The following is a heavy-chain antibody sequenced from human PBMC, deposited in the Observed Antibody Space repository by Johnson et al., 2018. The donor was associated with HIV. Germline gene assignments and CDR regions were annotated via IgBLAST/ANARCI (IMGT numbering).Heavy chain of an antibody. Sequence: VQLVESGGGLVQPGGSLRLSCAASGFTVSSNYMSWVRQAPGKGLEWVSVINSRGGTTYYADSVKGRFTISRDNSKNTLYLQMNSLRAEDTAVYYCARDVDIVVVPAASSSWYLAYDAFDIWGQGTMVTVSS. D-gene: IGHD2-2*03. V-gene: IGHV3-66*02. CDR2: INSRGGTT. CDR1: GFTVSSNY. CDR3: ARDVDIVVVPAASSSWYLAYDAFDI. J-gene: IGHJ3*02.